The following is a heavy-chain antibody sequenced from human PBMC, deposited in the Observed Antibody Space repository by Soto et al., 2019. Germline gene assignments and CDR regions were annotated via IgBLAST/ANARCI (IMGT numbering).Heavy chain of an antibody. CDR1: GYTFTNYG. D-gene: IGHD2-15*01. J-gene: IGHJ5*02. V-gene: IGHV1-18*01. Sequence: QVQLVQSGAEVKKPGASVKVSCKASGYTFTNYGISWVRQAPGQGLEWMGWISAYNGNTKYAQKLQGRVTMTTDTATRTAYMELRSLRSDDTAVYYCARDRRDKLLLNNWFDPWGQGTLVTVSS. CDR2: ISAYNGNT. CDR3: ARDRRDKLLLNNWFDP.